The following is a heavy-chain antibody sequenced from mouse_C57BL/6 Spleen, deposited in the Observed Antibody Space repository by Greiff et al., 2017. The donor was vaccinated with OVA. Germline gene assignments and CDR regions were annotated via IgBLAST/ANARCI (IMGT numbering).Heavy chain of an antibody. Sequence: EVQVVESGGGLVKPGGSLKLSCAASGFTFSDYGMHWVRQAPEKGLEWVAYISSGSSTIYYAATVKGRFTISRDNAKNTLFLQMTSLRSEDTAMYYCASDYYRGAMDYWGQGTSVTVSS. J-gene: IGHJ4*01. D-gene: IGHD2-12*01. CDR1: GFTFSDYG. V-gene: IGHV5-17*01. CDR3: ASDYYRGAMDY. CDR2: ISSGSSTI.